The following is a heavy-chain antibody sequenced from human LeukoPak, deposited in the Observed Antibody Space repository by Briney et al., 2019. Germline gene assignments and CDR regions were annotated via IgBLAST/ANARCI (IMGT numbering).Heavy chain of an antibody. J-gene: IGHJ6*03. CDR1: GGSISSSSYY. CDR3: AREVSGLILTGYYYMDV. V-gene: IGHV4-39*07. D-gene: IGHD3-9*01. CDR2: IYYSGST. Sequence: SETLSLTCTVSGGSISSSSYYWGWLRQPPGKGLEWFGSIYYSGSTYYNPSLKSRVTISVDTSKNQFSLKLSSVTAADTAVYYCAREVSGLILTGYYYMDVWGKGTPVTISS.